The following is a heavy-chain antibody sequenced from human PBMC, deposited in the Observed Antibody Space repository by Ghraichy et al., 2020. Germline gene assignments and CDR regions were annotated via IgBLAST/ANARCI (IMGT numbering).Heavy chain of an antibody. V-gene: IGHV3-43*01. CDR3: AKDRYGSGSYDYYYMDV. CDR2: ISWDGGST. J-gene: IGHJ6*03. Sequence: GGSLRLSCAASGFTFDDYTMHWVRQAPGKGLEWVSLISWDGGSTYYADSVKGRFTISRDNSKNSLYLQMKSLRTEDTALYYCAKDRYGSGSYDYYYMDVWGKGTTVTVSS. D-gene: IGHD3-10*01. CDR1: GFTFDDYT.